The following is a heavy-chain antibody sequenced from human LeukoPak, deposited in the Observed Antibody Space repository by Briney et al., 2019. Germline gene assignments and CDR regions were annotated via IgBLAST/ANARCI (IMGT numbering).Heavy chain of an antibody. J-gene: IGHJ6*03. V-gene: IGHV3-11*01. Sequence: GGSLRLSCAASGFTFSDYYMSWIRQAPGKGLEWVSYISSSGSTIYYADSVKGRFTISRDNAKNSLYLQMNSLRAEDTAVYYCARDHIVVVTAPNNIYHYYYMDVWGKGTTVTVSS. CDR2: ISSSGSTI. CDR3: ARDHIVVVTAPNNIYHYYYMDV. CDR1: GFTFSDYY. D-gene: IGHD2-21*02.